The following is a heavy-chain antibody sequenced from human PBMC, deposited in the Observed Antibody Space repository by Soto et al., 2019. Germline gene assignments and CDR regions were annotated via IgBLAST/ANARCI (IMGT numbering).Heavy chain of an antibody. CDR2: ISSNGGTT. CDR3: VRRGSGNYDY. Sequence: EVQLAESGGGMVQPGGSLRLSCVASGFTFSSYDMHWVRQAPGKGLEYVSSISSNGGTTYYGNSVKGRFTISRDNSKNPLYLQLGSLRAEDMAVYYCVRRGSGNYDYWGPGTLVTVSS. J-gene: IGHJ4*02. CDR1: GFTFSSYD. V-gene: IGHV3-64*01. D-gene: IGHD1-7*01.